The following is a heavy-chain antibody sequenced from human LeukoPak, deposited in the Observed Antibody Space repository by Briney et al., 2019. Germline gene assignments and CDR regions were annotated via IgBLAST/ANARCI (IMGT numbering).Heavy chain of an antibody. J-gene: IGHJ6*02. D-gene: IGHD6-13*01. V-gene: IGHV1-2*02. CDR3: ARDSAGTVLVYYYGMDV. CDR2: INPNSGGT. CDR1: GYTFTGYY. Sequence: GASVKVSCKSSGYTFTGYYMHWVRQAPGQGLEWMGWINPNSGGTNYAQKFQGRVTMTRDTSISTAYMELSRLRSDDTDVYYCARDSAGTVLVYYYGMDVWGQGTTVTVSS.